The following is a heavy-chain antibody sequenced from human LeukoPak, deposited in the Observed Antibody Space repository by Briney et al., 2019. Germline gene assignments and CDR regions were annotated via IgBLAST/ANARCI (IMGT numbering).Heavy chain of an antibody. V-gene: IGHV1-2*04. CDR3: ARERGDYGGKSGWFDP. CDR2: INPNSGDT. D-gene: IGHD4-23*01. Sequence: VASVKVSCKSSGYTFTGYYMHWVRQAPGQGLEWMGWINPNSGDTNYAQKFQGWVTMTRDTSISTAYMELSRLRSDDTAVYYCARERGDYGGKSGWFDPWGQGTLVTVSS. CDR1: GYTFTGYY. J-gene: IGHJ5*02.